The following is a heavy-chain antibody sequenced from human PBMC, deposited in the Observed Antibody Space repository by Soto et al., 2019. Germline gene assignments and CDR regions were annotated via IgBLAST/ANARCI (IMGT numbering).Heavy chain of an antibody. CDR2: IHYSGST. D-gene: IGHD5-18*01. CDR1: GGSISGNSYY. Sequence: SETLSLTCTVSGGSISGNSYYWGWIRQPPGKGLEWIGSIHYSGSTYYNPSLKSRVTMSVDTSKNQFSLKLSSVTAADTAVYYCARRGSSYDYMEDYWGQGTLVTVSS. J-gene: IGHJ4*02. V-gene: IGHV4-39*01. CDR3: ARRGSSYDYMEDY.